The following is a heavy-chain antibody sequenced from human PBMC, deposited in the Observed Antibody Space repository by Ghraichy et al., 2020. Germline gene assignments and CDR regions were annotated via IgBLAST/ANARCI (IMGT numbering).Heavy chain of an antibody. CDR3: ARLYSGYDLYYYYGMDV. Sequence: ASVKVSCKASGYTFTSYDINWVRQATGQGLEWMGWMNPNSGNTGYAQKFQGRVTMTRNTSISTAYMELSSLRSEDTAVYYCARLYSGYDLYYYYGMDVWGQGTTVTVSS. CDR1: GYTFTSYD. D-gene: IGHD5-12*01. V-gene: IGHV1-8*01. J-gene: IGHJ6*02. CDR2: MNPNSGNT.